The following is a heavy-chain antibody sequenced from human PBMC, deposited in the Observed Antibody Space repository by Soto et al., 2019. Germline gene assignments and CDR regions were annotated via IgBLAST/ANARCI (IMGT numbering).Heavy chain of an antibody. CDR1: GYTFTSYA. CDR3: ARDEAAAGLFDY. D-gene: IGHD6-13*01. Sequence: ASVKVSCKASGYTFTSYAMHWVRQAPGQRLEWMGWINAGNGNTKYSQKFQGRVTITRDTSASTAYMELSSLRSEDTAVYYCARDEAAAGLFDYWGQGTLVTVSS. CDR2: INAGNGNT. V-gene: IGHV1-3*01. J-gene: IGHJ4*02.